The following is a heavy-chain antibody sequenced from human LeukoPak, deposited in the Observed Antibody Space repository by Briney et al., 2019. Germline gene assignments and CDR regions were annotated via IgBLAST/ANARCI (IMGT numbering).Heavy chain of an antibody. J-gene: IGHJ5*02. D-gene: IGHD3-22*01. CDR1: GFTFSSYW. CDR3: ARDGILSYDSSGYLS. CDR2: IKEDGSEK. Sequence: GGSLRLSCAASGFTFSSYWMSWVRQAPGKGLEWVANIKEDGSEKYYEDSVRGRFTISRDNAKNSLYLQMNSLRAEDTAVYYCARDGILSYDSSGYLSWGQGTLVTVSS. V-gene: IGHV3-7*01.